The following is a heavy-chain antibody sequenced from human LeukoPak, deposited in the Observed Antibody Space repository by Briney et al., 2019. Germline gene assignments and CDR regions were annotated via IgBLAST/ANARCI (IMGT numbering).Heavy chain of an antibody. CDR3: AGVRYYDSSGYP. Sequence: SQTLSLTCTVSGGSISSGDYYWSWIRQPPGKGLEWIGYIYYSGSTYYNPSLKSRVTISVDTSKNQFSLKLSSVTAADTAVYCCAGVRYYDSSGYPWGQGTLVTVSS. J-gene: IGHJ5*02. D-gene: IGHD3-22*01. V-gene: IGHV4-30-4*08. CDR2: IYYSGST. CDR1: GGSISSGDYY.